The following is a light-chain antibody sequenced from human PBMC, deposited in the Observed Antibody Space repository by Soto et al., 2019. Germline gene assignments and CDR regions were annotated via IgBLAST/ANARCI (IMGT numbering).Light chain of an antibody. CDR2: DAS. Sequence: EILMTQSPATLAASPGERATLSCRASQSVGSKLAWYQQKPGQPPRIVMFDASIRATGVPARFSGGGSGTEFTLTISSLQSEDFALYYFQQYEKWPPTTFGQGTKVEIK. CDR1: QSVGSK. V-gene: IGKV3-15*01. J-gene: IGKJ1*01. CDR3: QQYEKWPPTT.